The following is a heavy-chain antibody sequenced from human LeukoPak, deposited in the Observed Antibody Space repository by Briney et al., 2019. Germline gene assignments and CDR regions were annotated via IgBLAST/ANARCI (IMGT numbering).Heavy chain of an antibody. CDR2: INHSGST. V-gene: IGHV4-34*01. J-gene: IGHJ4*02. Sequence: PSETLSLTCAVYGGSFSGYYWSWIRQPPGKGLEWIGEINHSGSTNYNPSLKSRVTISVDTSKNQFSLKLSSVTAADTAVYYCASQRSDYWGEGTLVTVSS. CDR1: GGSFSGYY. CDR3: ASQRSDY.